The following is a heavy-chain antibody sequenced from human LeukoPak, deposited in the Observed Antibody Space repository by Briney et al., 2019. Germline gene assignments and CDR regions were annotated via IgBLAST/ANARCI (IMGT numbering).Heavy chain of an antibody. Sequence: SETLSLTCTVSGGSISSYYGSWIRQPAGKGREWIGRIYASGTTNYNPSLKSRVTMSVDTSKNQFSLKLTSVTAADTAVYYCARGRAVAGHDYWGQGTLVTVSS. CDR2: IYASGTT. D-gene: IGHD6-19*01. J-gene: IGHJ4*02. CDR1: GGSISSYY. V-gene: IGHV4-4*07. CDR3: ARGRAVAGHDY.